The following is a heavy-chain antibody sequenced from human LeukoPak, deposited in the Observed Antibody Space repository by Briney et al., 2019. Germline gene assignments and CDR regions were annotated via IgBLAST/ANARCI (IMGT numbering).Heavy chain of an antibody. CDR2: IWYDGSNK. D-gene: IGHD3-9*01. V-gene: IGHV3-33*01. Sequence: GGSLRLSCAVSGFTFSSYFMHWVRQAPGKGLEWVAVIWYDGSNKYYADSVKGRFTTSRDNSKNTLYLEMNSLRTEDTAVYYCARERGRLRNFDWLLGTVDYWGQGALVTVSS. CDR1: GFTFSSYF. CDR3: ARERGRLRNFDWLLGTVDY. J-gene: IGHJ4*02.